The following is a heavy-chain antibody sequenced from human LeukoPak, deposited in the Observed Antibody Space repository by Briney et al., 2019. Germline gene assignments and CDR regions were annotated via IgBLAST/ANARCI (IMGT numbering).Heavy chain of an antibody. D-gene: IGHD4-17*01. CDR2: MSYDGNNK. J-gene: IGHJ4*02. CDR3: ARRGESTNYGDYRFDS. V-gene: IGHV3-30-3*01. Sequence: GGSLRLSCAASGLIFSTYAVHWVRQAPGKGLEWVALMSYDGNNKFYADSVKGRFTISRDNSKSTLYLQMNSLRAEDTAVYYCARRGESTNYGDYRFDSWGQGTLVTVSS. CDR1: GLIFSTYA.